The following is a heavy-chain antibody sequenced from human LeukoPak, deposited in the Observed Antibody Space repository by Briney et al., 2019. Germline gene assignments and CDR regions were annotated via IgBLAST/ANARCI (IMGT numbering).Heavy chain of an antibody. D-gene: IGHD3-22*01. CDR2: IRSKANSYAT. CDR1: GFTFSGSA. Sequence: GGSLKLSCAAPGFTFSGSAMLWVRQASGKGLEWVGRIRSKANSYATAYVASVKGRFTISRDDSKNTAYLQMNSLKTEDTAVYYCTRHIYYEDGFDYWGQGTLVTVSS. CDR3: TRHIYYEDGFDY. J-gene: IGHJ4*02. V-gene: IGHV3-73*01.